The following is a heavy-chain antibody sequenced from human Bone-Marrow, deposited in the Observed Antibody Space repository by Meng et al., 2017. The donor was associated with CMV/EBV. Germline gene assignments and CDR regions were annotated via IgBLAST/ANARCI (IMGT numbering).Heavy chain of an antibody. J-gene: IGHJ4*02. Sequence: ASVKVSCKTFGYTFTDYYLHWVRQAPGQGPEWMGWINPNRATTKYAQKFQGRVTMTRDTSSSPAYLDLSSLRSDDTAVYFCARDLIFGVVTLDFWGQGTLVTVSS. CDR2: INPNRATT. CDR1: GYTFTDYY. CDR3: ARDLIFGVVTLDF. D-gene: IGHD3-3*01. V-gene: IGHV1-2*02.